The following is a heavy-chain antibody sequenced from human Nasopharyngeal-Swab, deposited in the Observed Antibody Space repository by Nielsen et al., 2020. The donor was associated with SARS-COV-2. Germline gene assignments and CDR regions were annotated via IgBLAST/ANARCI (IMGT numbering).Heavy chain of an antibody. D-gene: IGHD6-6*01. V-gene: IGHV4-59*12. CDR1: GGSISSYY. CDR3: ARGPRGSGTSSSSYYFDY. J-gene: IGHJ4*02. Sequence: GSLRLSCTVSGGSISSYYWTWIRQPPGKGLEWIGYIYYSGSTNYNPSLKSRVTISVDTSKNQFSLKLSSVTAADTAVYYCARGPRGSGTSSSSYYFDYWGQGTLVTVSS. CDR2: IYYSGST.